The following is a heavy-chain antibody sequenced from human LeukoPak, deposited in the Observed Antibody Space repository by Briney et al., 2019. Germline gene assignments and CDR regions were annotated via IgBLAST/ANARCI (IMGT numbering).Heavy chain of an antibody. CDR1: GGPISSGSYF. Sequence: SETLSLTCTVSGGPISSGSYFWSWIRQSAGRGLEWIGRIDSSGNTNYNPSLKSRVIMSLDTSKNQFSLKLSSVTAADTAVYYCAREALPNGVWRVGWFDPWGQGTLVTVFS. CDR3: AREALPNGVWRVGWFDP. V-gene: IGHV4-61*02. CDR2: IDSSGNT. D-gene: IGHD2-8*01. J-gene: IGHJ5*02.